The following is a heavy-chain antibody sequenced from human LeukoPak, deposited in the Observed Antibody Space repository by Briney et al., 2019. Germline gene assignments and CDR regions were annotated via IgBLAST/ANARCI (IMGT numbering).Heavy chain of an antibody. Sequence: SETLSLTCTVSGGPIYSYYWSRIRQTAGKGLEWIGRLYPGVSTNYNPSLKSRVTMSVDTSKNQFALKLSAVTAADTAVYYCARLKFYDSTGYFPGHYMDVWGKGTTVTVSS. J-gene: IGHJ6*03. CDR2: LYPGVST. CDR1: GGPIYSYY. CDR3: ARLKFYDSTGYFPGHYMDV. V-gene: IGHV4-4*07. D-gene: IGHD3-22*01.